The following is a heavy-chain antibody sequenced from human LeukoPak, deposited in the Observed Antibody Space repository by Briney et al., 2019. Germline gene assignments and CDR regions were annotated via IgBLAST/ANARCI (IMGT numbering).Heavy chain of an antibody. CDR2: ITNDGSST. D-gene: IGHD2-15*01. J-gene: IGHJ4*02. V-gene: IGHV3-74*01. Sequence: GGSLRLSCAASGFTLSDYWMHWVRQAPGKGLVRVSHITNDGSSTNYADPVKGRFTISRDSAKNTLYLQMNSLRAEDTAVYYCARGGVVAAFDYWGQGTLVTVSS. CDR3: ARGGVVAAFDY. CDR1: GFTLSDYW.